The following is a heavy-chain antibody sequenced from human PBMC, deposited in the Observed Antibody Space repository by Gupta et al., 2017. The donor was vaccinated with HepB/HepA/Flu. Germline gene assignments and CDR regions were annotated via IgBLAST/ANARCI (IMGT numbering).Heavy chain of an antibody. CDR1: GGSISSSSYY. D-gene: IGHD3-10*02. Sequence: QLQLQESGPGLVKPSETLSLTCTVSGGSISSSSYYWGWIRQPPGKGLEWIGSIYYSGSTYYNPSLKSRVTISVDTSKNQFSLKLSSVTAADTAVYYCARLCWGSYSPIKAYFDYWGQGTLVTVSS. CDR3: ARLCWGSYSPIKAYFDY. CDR2: IYYSGST. V-gene: IGHV4-39*01. J-gene: IGHJ4*02.